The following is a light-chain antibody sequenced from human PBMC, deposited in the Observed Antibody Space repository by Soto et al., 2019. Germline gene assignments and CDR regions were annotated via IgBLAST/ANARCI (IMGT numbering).Light chain of an antibody. CDR3: AAWDDSLTGHV. V-gene: IGLV1-44*01. J-gene: IGLJ1*01. CDR2: TTN. CDR1: SSNIGTSS. Sequence: QSALTQPHSASGTPGQRVTISCSGSSSNIGTSSVHWFQQLPGTAPKLLISTTNQRPSGVPERFSGSKSGTSASLAISGLQSEEEADYYCAAWDDSLTGHVFGPGTKVTV.